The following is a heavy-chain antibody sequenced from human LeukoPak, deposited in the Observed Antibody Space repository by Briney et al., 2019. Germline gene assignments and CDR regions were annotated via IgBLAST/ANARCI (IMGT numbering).Heavy chain of an antibody. CDR1: GFTFSSYS. CDR3: ARSTYSSGWYEYNWFDP. D-gene: IGHD6-19*01. J-gene: IGHJ5*02. CDR2: IRFTGSYI. Sequence: PGGSLRLSCAASGFTFSSYSMNWVRQAPGRGLEWVSSIRFTGSYIYYADSVKVRFTISRDNAKNSLYLPMNSLRAEDTAVYYCARSTYSSGWYEYNWFDPWGQGTLVTVSS. V-gene: IGHV3-21*01.